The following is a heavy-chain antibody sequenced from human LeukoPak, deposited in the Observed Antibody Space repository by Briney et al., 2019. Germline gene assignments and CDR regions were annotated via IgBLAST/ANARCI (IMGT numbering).Heavy chain of an antibody. J-gene: IGHJ5*02. CDR3: AKDRELRYFDWLTNWFDP. Sequence: GGSLRLSCAASGFTFSSYGMHWVRQAPGKGLEWVAVISYDGSNKYYADSVKGRFTISRDNSKNTLYLQMNSLRAEDTAVYYCAKDRELRYFDWLTNWFDPWGQGTLVTVSS. CDR2: ISYDGSNK. D-gene: IGHD3-9*01. V-gene: IGHV3-30*18. CDR1: GFTFSSYG.